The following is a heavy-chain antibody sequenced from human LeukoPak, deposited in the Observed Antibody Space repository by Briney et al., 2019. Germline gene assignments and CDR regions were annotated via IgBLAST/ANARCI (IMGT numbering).Heavy chain of an antibody. J-gene: IGHJ4*02. V-gene: IGHV5-51*01. CDR3: ARQTAMGRSGDY. CDR1: GYSFTSYW. D-gene: IGHD5-18*01. CDR2: IDPSDSET. Sequence: GESLKISCKASGYSFTSYWIGRVRQMAGKGLEWMGIIDPSDSETRYTQSFQGQVTISVDKSLTTADLQWNSLEASDTAMYYCARQTAMGRSGDYWGQGTLVTVSS.